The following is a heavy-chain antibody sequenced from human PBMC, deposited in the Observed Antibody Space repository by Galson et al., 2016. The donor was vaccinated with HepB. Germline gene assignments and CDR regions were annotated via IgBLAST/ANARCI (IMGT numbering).Heavy chain of an antibody. V-gene: IGHV3-23*01. CDR1: GFTFRAYA. D-gene: IGHD3-9*01. CDR2: ISGTGYI. J-gene: IGHJ4*02. CDR3: AKNGVYYDPLTGHFDY. Sequence: SLRLSCAASGFTFRAYAMNWVRQAPGKGLEWVSSISGTGYIYYADSVQGRFTISRDDSKNTEYLQMDSLRAEDTAVYYCAKNGVYYDPLTGHFDYWGQGTPVTVSS.